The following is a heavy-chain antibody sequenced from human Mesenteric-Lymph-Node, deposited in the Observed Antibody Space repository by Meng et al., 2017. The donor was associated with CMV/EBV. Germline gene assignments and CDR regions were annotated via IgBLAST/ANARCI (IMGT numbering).Heavy chain of an antibody. Sequence: YTFTSYVINWARQAPAQGLEWMGWINTYTGNPTYAQGFTGRFVFSVDTSVSTAYLQVSSLKAEDTAVYYCARDLGSSGYGRLRTRFDYWGQGTLVTVSS. V-gene: IGHV7-4-1*02. CDR3: ARDLGSSGYGRLRTRFDY. D-gene: IGHD5-12*01. CDR2: INTYTGNP. CDR1: YTFTSYV. J-gene: IGHJ4*02.